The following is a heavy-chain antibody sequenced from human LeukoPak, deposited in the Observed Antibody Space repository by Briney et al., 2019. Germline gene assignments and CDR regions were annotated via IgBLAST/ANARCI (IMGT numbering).Heavy chain of an antibody. D-gene: IGHD1-1*01. V-gene: IGHV4-34*01. CDR2: INHSGST. Sequence: SETLSLTCAVYGGSFRGYYWSWIRQPPGKGLEWIGEINHSGSTNYNPSLKSRVTISVDTSKNQFSLKLSSVTAADTAVYYCARAPEGNWNEVAGSLDYWGQGTLVTVSS. CDR1: GGSFRGYY. J-gene: IGHJ4*02. CDR3: ARAPEGNWNEVAGSLDY.